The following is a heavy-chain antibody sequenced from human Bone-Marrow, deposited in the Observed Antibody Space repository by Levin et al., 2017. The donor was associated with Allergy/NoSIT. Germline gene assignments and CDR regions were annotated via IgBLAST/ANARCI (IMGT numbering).Heavy chain of an antibody. J-gene: IGHJ6*03. CDR1: GFTLSNYG. CDR3: ASDYPYYFYYMDV. CDR2: INDGGST. Sequence: LSLTCAASGFTLSNYGMSWVRQAPGKGLEWVSSINDGGSTLYADSVKGRFTISRDKSKNTLYLQMSSLRAEDTAVYYCASDYPYYFYYMDVGGKGTAVTVSS. V-gene: IGHV3-23*01. D-gene: IGHD4-17*01.